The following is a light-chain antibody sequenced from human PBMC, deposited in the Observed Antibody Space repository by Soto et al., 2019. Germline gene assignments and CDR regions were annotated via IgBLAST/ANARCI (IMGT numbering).Light chain of an antibody. Sequence: QSALTQPAAVSGSPGQSITISCTGTSSDVGGYNYVSWYQQHQGKAPKLMIYEVSNRPSGVSNRFFGSKSGNTASLTISGLQAEDDADYYCNSYTSSSSYVFGTGTKLTVL. V-gene: IGLV2-14*01. J-gene: IGLJ1*01. CDR3: NSYTSSSSYV. CDR2: EVS. CDR1: SSDVGGYNY.